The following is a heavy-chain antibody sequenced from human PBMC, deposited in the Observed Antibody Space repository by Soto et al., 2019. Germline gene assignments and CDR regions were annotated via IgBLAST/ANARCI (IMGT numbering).Heavy chain of an antibody. CDR2: IFYNGNT. Sequence: SETLSLTCTVSGGSISSYYWSWIRQPPGKGLEWLGYIFYNGNTNYNPSLKSRVTISVDTSKNQFSLKLSSVTAADTAVYYCARGSSITMVRGVIIKPPYYYYMDVWGKGTTVTVSS. CDR3: ARGSSITMVRGVIIKPPYYYYMDV. V-gene: IGHV4-59*12. CDR1: GGSISSYY. D-gene: IGHD3-10*01. J-gene: IGHJ6*03.